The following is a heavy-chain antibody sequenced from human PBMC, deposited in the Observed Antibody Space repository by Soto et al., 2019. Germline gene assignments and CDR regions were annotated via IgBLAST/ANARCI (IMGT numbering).Heavy chain of an antibody. CDR3: VPLQTSTIVGRPGVDV. J-gene: IGHJ6*02. CDR2: VIPLFRPT. CDR1: GETLSRYA. Sequence: QVQVGQSGAEVKKPGSSVKVCCKTSGETLSRYAISWVRQTPVQGLEWMGGVIPLFRPTTYAQKFQGRLTITAYVSANTAFMKLTNVTSEDTAVYCCVPLQTSTIVGRPGVDVRGQGTSVNVSS. V-gene: IGHV1-69*01. D-gene: IGHD1-26*01.